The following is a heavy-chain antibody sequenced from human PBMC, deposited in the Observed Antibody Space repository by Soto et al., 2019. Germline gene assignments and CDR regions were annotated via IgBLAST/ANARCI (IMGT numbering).Heavy chain of an antibody. CDR3: ARGVAPDY. V-gene: IGHV4-31*03. CDR2: MFKDGNT. Sequence: QVRLQESGPGLVKPSETLSLTCTVSGASISSGVYYWSWFRQRPGQGLEWIGYMFKDGNTGYNESLRGRLSISADASENQFYLKLSDVTAADTATYYCARGVAPDYWGQGTLITVSA. CDR1: GASISSGVYY. J-gene: IGHJ4*02.